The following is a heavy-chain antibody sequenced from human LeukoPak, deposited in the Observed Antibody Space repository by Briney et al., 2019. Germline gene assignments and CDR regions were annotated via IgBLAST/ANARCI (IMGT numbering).Heavy chain of an antibody. CDR3: AKDPSSSYDY. Sequence: PGGSLRLSCAASGFTFSSYAMSWVRQAPGKGLEWVSAISGSGGSTYYADSVKGRFTISRDNSKNTLYLQMNSLGAEDMAVYYCAKDPSSSYDYWGQGTLVTVSS. D-gene: IGHD6-13*01. CDR2: ISGSGGST. CDR1: GFTFSSYA. J-gene: IGHJ4*02. V-gene: IGHV3-23*01.